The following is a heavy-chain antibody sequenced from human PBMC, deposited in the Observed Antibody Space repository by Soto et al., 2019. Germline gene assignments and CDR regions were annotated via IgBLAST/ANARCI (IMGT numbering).Heavy chain of an antibody. CDR3: AREFCSGGNCYTYYFDP. J-gene: IGHJ5*02. V-gene: IGHV3-74*01. CDR2: INTDGSNT. D-gene: IGHD2-15*01. Sequence: GGSLRLSCAASGLTFNRYWVHWVRHAPGKGLVWVSHINTDGSNTNYADSVKGRFTISRDNAKSTLFLQMNSLRDEDTAVYYCAREFCSGGNCYTYYFDPWGQGIPVTVSS. CDR1: GLTFNRYW.